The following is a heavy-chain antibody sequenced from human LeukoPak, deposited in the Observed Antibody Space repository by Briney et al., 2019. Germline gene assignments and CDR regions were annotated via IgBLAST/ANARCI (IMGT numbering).Heavy chain of an antibody. CDR3: ARDKKDTAMDPGMDV. CDR2: INPNSGGT. Sequence: GASVKVSCKASGYTFTGYYMHWVRQAPGQGLEWMGWINPNSGGTNYAQKFQGRVTITADKSTSTAYMELSSLRSEDTAVYYCARDKKDTAMDPGMDVWGQGTTVTVSS. CDR1: GYTFTGYY. J-gene: IGHJ6*02. V-gene: IGHV1-2*02. D-gene: IGHD5-18*01.